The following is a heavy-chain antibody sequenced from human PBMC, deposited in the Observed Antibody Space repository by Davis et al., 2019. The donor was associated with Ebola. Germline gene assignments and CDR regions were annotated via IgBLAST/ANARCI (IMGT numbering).Heavy chain of an antibody. CDR1: GFTFSSYW. V-gene: IGHV3-7*01. Sequence: GESLKISCAASGFTFSSYWMSWVRQAPGKGLEWVASIKPDGNERFYVDSVKGRFTISRDNAKSSLYLQANSLRAEDTAVYYCARAIGSDSGDDYWGQGTLVTVSS. CDR3: ARAIGSDSGDDY. D-gene: IGHD5-12*01. CDR2: IKPDGNER. J-gene: IGHJ4*02.